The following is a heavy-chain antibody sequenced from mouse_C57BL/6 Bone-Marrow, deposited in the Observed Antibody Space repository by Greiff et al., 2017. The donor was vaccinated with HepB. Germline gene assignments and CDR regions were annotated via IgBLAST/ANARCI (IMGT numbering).Heavy chain of an antibody. CDR1: GYAFSSSW. Sequence: QVQLQQSGPELVKPGASVKISCKASGYAFSSSWMNWVKQRPGKGLEWIGRIYPGDGDTNYNGKFKGKATLTADKSSSTAYMQLSSVTSEDSAVYFCASDGYSWYFDVWGTGTTVTVSS. CDR2: IYPGDGDT. CDR3: ASDGYSWYFDV. V-gene: IGHV1-82*01. J-gene: IGHJ1*03. D-gene: IGHD2-3*01.